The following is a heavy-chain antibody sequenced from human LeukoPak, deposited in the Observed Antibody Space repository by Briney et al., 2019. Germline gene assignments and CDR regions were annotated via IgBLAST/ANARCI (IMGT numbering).Heavy chain of an antibody. V-gene: IGHV4-59*01. Sequence: KPSETLSLTCTVSGGSISSYYWGWIRQPPGKGLEWIGYITYSGRTNYNPSLKSRVTMSVDTSKNQFFLKLSSVTAADTAVYYCARDDSGRSSGYFEFYHGMDVWGQGTTVTVSS. CDR1: GGSISSYY. J-gene: IGHJ6*02. D-gene: IGHD6-19*01. CDR3: ARDDSGRSSGYFEFYHGMDV. CDR2: ITYSGRT.